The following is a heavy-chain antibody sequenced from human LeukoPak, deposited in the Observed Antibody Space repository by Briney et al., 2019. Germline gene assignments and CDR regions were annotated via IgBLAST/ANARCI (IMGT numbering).Heavy chain of an antibody. D-gene: IGHD3-9*01. J-gene: IGHJ4*02. CDR2: IYSGGST. Sequence: TGGSLRLSCAASGFTVSSNYMSWVRQAPGKGLEWVSVIYSGGSTYYADSVKGRFTISRDNSKNTLYLQMNSLRAEDTAVYYCARVSRRVSILTGYRPSYFDYWGQGTLVTVSS. CDR1: GFTVSSNY. V-gene: IGHV3-66*01. CDR3: ARVSRRVSILTGYRPSYFDY.